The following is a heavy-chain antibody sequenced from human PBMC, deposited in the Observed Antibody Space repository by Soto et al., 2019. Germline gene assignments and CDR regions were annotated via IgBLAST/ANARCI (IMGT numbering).Heavy chain of an antibody. V-gene: IGHV3-30-3*01. Sequence: GGSLRLSCAASGFTFSSYAMHWVRQAPGKGLEWVAVISYDGSNKYYADSVKGRFTISRDNSKNRLYRQMNSLRAEDTAVYYCARDSVAVWGSYRFVSYYYYYGMDVWGQGTTVTVSS. CDR3: ARDSVAVWGSYRFVSYYYYYGMDV. J-gene: IGHJ6*02. CDR2: ISYDGSNK. D-gene: IGHD3-16*02. CDR1: GFTFSSYA.